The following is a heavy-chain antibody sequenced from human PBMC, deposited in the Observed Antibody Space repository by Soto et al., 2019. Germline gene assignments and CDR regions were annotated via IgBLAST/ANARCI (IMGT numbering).Heavy chain of an antibody. D-gene: IGHD2-2*01. V-gene: IGHV1-3*01. CDR1: GYTXNSYA. CDR2: INAGNGNK. CDR3: ARHGRGIVVVPAAHYYYDGMDV. Sequence: SXKVSCTASGYTXNSYAMHWVRQAPGQSLEWIGWINAGNGNKKYSQKFQGRVTITRDTSASTAYMELRSLRSEDTAVYYCARHGRGIVVVPAAHYYYDGMDVWGQGTTVTVSS. J-gene: IGHJ6*02.